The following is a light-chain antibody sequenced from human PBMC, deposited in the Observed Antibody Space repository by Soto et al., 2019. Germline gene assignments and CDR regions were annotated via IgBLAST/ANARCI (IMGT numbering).Light chain of an antibody. J-gene: IGLJ2*01. CDR1: SSNIGAGYD. V-gene: IGLV1-40*01. Sequence: QSALIQPPSVSGAPGQRVTISCTGSSSNIGAGYDVHWYQQLPGTAPKLLIYGNSNRPSGVPDRFSGSKSGTSASLAITGLQAEDEADYYCQSYDSSLSGVVFGGGTKLTVL. CDR3: QSYDSSLSGVV. CDR2: GNS.